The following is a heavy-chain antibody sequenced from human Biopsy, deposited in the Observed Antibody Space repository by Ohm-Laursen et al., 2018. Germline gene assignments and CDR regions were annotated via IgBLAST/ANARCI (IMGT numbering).Heavy chain of an antibody. Sequence: SETLSPTCTVSGGSLSGYFWSWIRQPPGKGLEWIGHNQNSGSTNYNPSLKSRVTISADTSRNQFSLKLSSVTAADTAMYYCARGRGWGNTYFRSFDYWGQGTLVTVSS. J-gene: IGHJ4*02. D-gene: IGHD3-9*01. CDR3: ARGRGWGNTYFRSFDY. CDR1: GGSLSGYF. V-gene: IGHV4-59*01. CDR2: NQNSGST.